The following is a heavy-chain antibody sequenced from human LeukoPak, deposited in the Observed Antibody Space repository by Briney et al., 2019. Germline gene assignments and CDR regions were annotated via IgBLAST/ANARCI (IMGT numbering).Heavy chain of an antibody. CDR1: GASISSGDYY. CDR2: IYYSGST. CDR3: ARRSSTVVYYYYYGMDV. V-gene: IGHV4-39*01. J-gene: IGHJ6*02. Sequence: SETLSLTCVVSGASISSGDYYWAWIRQPPGKGLEWIGSIYYSGSTYYNPSLKSRVTISVDTSKNQFSLKLSSVTAADTAVYYCARRSSTVVYYYYYGMDVWGQGTTVTVSS. D-gene: IGHD2-15*01.